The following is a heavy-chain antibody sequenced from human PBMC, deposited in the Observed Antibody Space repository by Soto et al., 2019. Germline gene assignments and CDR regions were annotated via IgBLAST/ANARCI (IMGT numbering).Heavy chain of an antibody. Sequence: GGSLRLSCAASGFTFSSYAMSWVRQAPGKGLEWVGRIKSKADGGTTDYAAPVKGRFIISRDESKNTLYLEMNSLKIEDTAVYYCSHGYEQYFDSRGQGTLVTVS. J-gene: IGHJ4*02. V-gene: IGHV3-15*01. CDR2: IKSKADGGTT. CDR1: GFTFSSYA. D-gene: IGHD5-18*01. CDR3: SHGYEQYFDS.